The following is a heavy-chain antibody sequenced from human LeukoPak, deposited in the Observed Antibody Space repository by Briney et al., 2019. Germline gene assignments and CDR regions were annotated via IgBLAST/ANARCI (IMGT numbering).Heavy chain of an antibody. Sequence: PGGSLRLSCAASGFTFSSYAKHWVRQAPGKGLEWVAVISYDGSNKYYADSVKGRFTISRDNSKNTLYLQMNSLRAEDTAVYYCARGWELFYYFDYWGQGTLVTVSS. CDR3: ARGWELFYYFDY. CDR1: GFTFSSYA. D-gene: IGHD1-26*01. V-gene: IGHV3-30-3*01. CDR2: ISYDGSNK. J-gene: IGHJ4*02.